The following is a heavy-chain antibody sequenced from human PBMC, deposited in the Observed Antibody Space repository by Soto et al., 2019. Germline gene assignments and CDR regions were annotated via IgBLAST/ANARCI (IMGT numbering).Heavy chain of an antibody. CDR1: GFTFTSSA. CDR2: IVVGSGNT. J-gene: IGHJ3*01. Sequence: SAKASCKASGFTFTSSAVPCVRQARGQRLEWIGWIVVGSGNTNYAQKLQERVTITRDMSTSTAYMELSSLRSEDTAVYYCAGDRGVGAGDWGQGTMVTVSS. V-gene: IGHV1-58*01. CDR3: AGDRGVGAGD. D-gene: IGHD1-26*01.